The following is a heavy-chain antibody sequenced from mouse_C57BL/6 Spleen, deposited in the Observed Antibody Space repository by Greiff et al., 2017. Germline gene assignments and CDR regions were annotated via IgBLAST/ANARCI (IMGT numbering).Heavy chain of an antibody. CDR1: GYAFTNYL. D-gene: IGHD2-4*01. CDR3: ARSRRDYYDYDGEGYYFDY. CDR2: INPGSGGT. Sequence: QVHVKQSGAELVRPGTSVKVSCKASGYAFTNYLIEWVKQRPGQGLEWIGVINPGSGGTNYNEKFKGKATLTADKSSSTAYMQLSSLTSEDSAVYFCARSRRDYYDYDGEGYYFDYWGQGTTLTVSS. J-gene: IGHJ2*01. V-gene: IGHV1-54*01.